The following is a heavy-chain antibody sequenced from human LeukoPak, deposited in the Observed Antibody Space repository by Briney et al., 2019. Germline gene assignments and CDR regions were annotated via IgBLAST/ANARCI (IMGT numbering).Heavy chain of an antibody. CDR2: INPVGLT. CDR1: GGSVSSYS. Sequence: SETLSLTCGVSGGSVSSYSWSWIRQPPGKGLEWIGEINPVGLTNYNPSLKSRVTISVGTPKNQFSLKLSSVTAADTAVYYCARDYIAARIFDSWGQGTLVTVSS. J-gene: IGHJ4*02. V-gene: IGHV4-34*01. D-gene: IGHD6-6*01. CDR3: ARDYIAARIFDS.